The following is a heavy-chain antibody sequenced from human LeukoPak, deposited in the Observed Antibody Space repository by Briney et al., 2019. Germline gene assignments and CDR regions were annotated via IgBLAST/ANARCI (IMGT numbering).Heavy chain of an antibody. V-gene: IGHV4-4*07. CDR3: AGRGLSTGWTFDY. CDR1: GGSISTYY. Sequence: SGTLSLTCSVSGGSISTYYWSWIRQPAGKGLEWIAQIHTSGSTNFNPSLKSRVSISMDTPNNKFSLMISPVTAADTAIYYCAGRGLSTGWTFDYWGHGTLVTVSS. J-gene: IGHJ4*01. D-gene: IGHD6-19*01. CDR2: IHTSGST.